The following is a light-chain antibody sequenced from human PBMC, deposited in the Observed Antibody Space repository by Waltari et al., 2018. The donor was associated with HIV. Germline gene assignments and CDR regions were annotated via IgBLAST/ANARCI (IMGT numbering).Light chain of an antibody. V-gene: IGLV1-44*01. CDR1: SSNNGSNV. CDR3: AAGDDSLNGHWL. J-gene: IGLJ3*02. CDR2: RTR. Sequence: QSVLTQPPSVSGTPGQRIPITCSGSSSNNGSNVLHWNQQFPGAATKVIIYRTRQRSSGVPARFWCSKSGTSGALAIRGLRSEDEATYYCAAGDDSLNGHWLFGGGTKLTVL.